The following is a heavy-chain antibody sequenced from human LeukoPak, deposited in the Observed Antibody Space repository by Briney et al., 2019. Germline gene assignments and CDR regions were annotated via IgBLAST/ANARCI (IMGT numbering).Heavy chain of an antibody. V-gene: IGHV3-7*01. CDR3: ATYLRNTAAGYYYYEY. Sequence: PGGSLRLSCAASGFTFSSYGMHWVRQAPGKGLEWVANIKQDGGEIYYVDSVKGRFTISRDNAKNSVSLQMSSLRAEDTAIYYCATYLRNTAAGYYYYEYWGQGTLVTVSS. CDR2: IKQDGGEI. CDR1: GFTFSSYG. J-gene: IGHJ4*02. D-gene: IGHD6-13*01.